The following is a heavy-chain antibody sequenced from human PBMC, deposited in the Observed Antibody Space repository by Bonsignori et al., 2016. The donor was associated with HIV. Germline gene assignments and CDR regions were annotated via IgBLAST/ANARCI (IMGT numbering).Heavy chain of an antibody. CDR3: ARGLYGDYGWFDP. CDR2: ISSSSSYI. Sequence: WIRQPPGKGLEWVSSISSSSSYIYYADSVKGRFTISRDNAKNSLYLQMNSLRAEDTAVYYCARGLYGDYGWFDPWGQGTLVTVSS. D-gene: IGHD4-17*01. V-gene: IGHV3-21*01. J-gene: IGHJ5*02.